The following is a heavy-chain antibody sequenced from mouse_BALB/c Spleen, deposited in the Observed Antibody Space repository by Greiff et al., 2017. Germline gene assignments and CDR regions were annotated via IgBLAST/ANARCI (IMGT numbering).Heavy chain of an antibody. V-gene: IGHV3-8*02. CDR3: ARWFLDYYAMDY. Sequence: EVKLEESGPSLVKPSQTLSLTCSVTGDSITSGYWNWIRKFPGNKLEYMGYISYSGSTYYNPSLKSRISITRDTSKNQYYLQLNSVTTEDTATYYCARWFLDYYAMDYWGQGTSVTVSS. J-gene: IGHJ4*01. CDR2: ISYSGST. CDR1: GDSITSGY.